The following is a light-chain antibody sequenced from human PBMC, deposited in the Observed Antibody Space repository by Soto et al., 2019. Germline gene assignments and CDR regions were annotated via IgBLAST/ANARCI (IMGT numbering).Light chain of an antibody. CDR2: KAS. Sequence: DIQMTQSPSTLSASVGDRVTITCRASQSISSLLAWYQQKPGRAPTLLIYKASTLESGVPSRFSGSESGTEFTLTISSLRPDDFATYYCQQYSTYPLTFGQGTRPDIK. V-gene: IGKV1-5*03. CDR1: QSISSL. J-gene: IGKJ5*01. CDR3: QQYSTYPLT.